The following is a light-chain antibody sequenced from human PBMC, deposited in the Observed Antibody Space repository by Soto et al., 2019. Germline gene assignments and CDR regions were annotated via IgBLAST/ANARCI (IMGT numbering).Light chain of an antibody. Sequence: ETVMTQSPVALSVSPGERATLSCRASQGIGDTLAWYQHKPSQTPRLLIYDTSTRATGVPTRFSGSRSGAEFTLTINSLQSEDFAVYYCQPYNNWPLTFGGGTKVDIK. CDR3: QPYNNWPLT. CDR2: DTS. CDR1: QGIGDT. V-gene: IGKV3-15*01. J-gene: IGKJ4*01.